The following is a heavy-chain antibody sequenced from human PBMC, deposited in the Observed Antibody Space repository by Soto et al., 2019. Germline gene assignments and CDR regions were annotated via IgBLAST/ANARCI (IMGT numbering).Heavy chain of an antibody. D-gene: IGHD2-2*01. J-gene: IGHJ4*02. CDR2: IYWDDDK. CDR1: GFSLSTSGVG. Sequence: SGPTLVKPTQTLTLTCTFSGFSLSTSGVGVGWIRQPPGKALEWLALIYWDDDKRYSPSLKSRLTITKDTSKNQVVLIMTNMDPVDTATYYCVQQGTLYCSSTSCYYPVFDHWGQGTLVTVSS. CDR3: VQQGTLYCSSTSCYYPVFDH. V-gene: IGHV2-5*02.